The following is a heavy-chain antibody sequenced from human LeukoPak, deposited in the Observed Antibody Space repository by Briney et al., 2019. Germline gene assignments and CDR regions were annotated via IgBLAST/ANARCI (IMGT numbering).Heavy chain of an antibody. CDR2: ISYDGSNK. CDR3: ARDRQLVNYFDY. Sequence: GGSLRLSCAASGFTFSSYEMNWVRQAPGKGLEWVAVISYDGSNKYYADSVKGRFTISRDNSKNTLYLQMNSLRAEDTAVYYCARDRQLVNYFDYWGQGTLVTVSS. J-gene: IGHJ4*02. V-gene: IGHV3-30-3*01. CDR1: GFTFSSYE. D-gene: IGHD6-13*01.